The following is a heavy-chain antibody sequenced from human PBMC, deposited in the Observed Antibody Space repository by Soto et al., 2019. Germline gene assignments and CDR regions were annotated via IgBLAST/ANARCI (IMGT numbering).Heavy chain of an antibody. J-gene: IGHJ4*02. CDR3: ARDPRIRGAPRNYFNY. D-gene: IGHD1-26*01. CDR1: GFTFSSYA. V-gene: IGHV3-30-3*01. Sequence: QVQLVESGGGVVQPGRSLRLSCAASGFTFSSYAMHWVRQAPGKGLEWVALISSDGSNKYYADSVKGRFTISRDNSKNKLYLQMDSLRAEDKAVYYCARDPRIRGAPRNYFNYWGQGTLVTVSS. CDR2: ISSDGSNK.